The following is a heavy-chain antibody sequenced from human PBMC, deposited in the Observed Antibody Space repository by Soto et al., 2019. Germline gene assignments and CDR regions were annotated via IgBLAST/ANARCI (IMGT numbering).Heavy chain of an antibody. J-gene: IGHJ6*02. D-gene: IGHD3-3*01. CDR2: ISYDGSNK. Sequence: GGSLRLSCAASGFTFSSYGMHWVRQAPGKGLEWVAVISYDGSNKYYADSVKGRFTISRDNSKNTLYLQMNSLRAEDTAVYYCAITYYDFWSGYFLDYYGMEVWGQGTTVTVSS. CDR1: GFTFSSYG. CDR3: AITYYDFWSGYFLDYYGMEV. V-gene: IGHV3-30*03.